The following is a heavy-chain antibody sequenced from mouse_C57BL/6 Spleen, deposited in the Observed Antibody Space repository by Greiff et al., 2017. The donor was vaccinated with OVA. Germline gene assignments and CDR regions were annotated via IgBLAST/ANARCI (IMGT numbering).Heavy chain of an antibody. CDR3: ARGYGIYLAY. Sequence: QVQLQQPGAELVRPGSSVKLSCKASGYTFTSYWMHWVKQRPIQGLEWIGNIDPSDSDTHYNQKFKDKATLTVDKSSSTAYMQLSSLTSEDSAVYYCARGYGIYLAYWGQGTLVTVSA. CDR1: GYTFTSYW. J-gene: IGHJ3*01. V-gene: IGHV1-52*01. D-gene: IGHD2-10*02. CDR2: IDPSDSDT.